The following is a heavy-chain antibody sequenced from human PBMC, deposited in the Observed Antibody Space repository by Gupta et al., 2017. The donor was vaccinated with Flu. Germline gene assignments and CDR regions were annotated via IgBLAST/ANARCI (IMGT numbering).Heavy chain of an antibody. CDR2: INPKSGCT. CDR1: GYTFTDYF. Sequence: QVQLVQSGAEVKEPGASVKVSCKASGYTFTDYFIYWVRQAPGQGLEWVGRINPKSGCTNYAQKFQGRVTMTGDTSISTAYMELSRLRFDDTAVYYCTTDRIGDGFSREYMDVWGKGTTVTVSS. CDR3: TTDRIGDGFSREYMDV. D-gene: IGHD5-24*01. V-gene: IGHV1-2*06. J-gene: IGHJ6*03.